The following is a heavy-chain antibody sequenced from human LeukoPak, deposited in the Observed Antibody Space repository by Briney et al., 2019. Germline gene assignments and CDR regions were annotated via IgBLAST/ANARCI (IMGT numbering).Heavy chain of an antibody. Sequence: SETLSLTCTVSGGSISSYYWSWIRQPPGKGLEWIGYIYYSGSTNYNPSLKSRVTISVDTSKNQFSLKLCSVTAADTAVYYCGGRAARPGDAFDIWGQGTMVTVSS. CDR2: IYYSGST. CDR1: GGSISSYY. V-gene: IGHV4-59*01. D-gene: IGHD6-6*01. J-gene: IGHJ3*02. CDR3: GGRAARPGDAFDI.